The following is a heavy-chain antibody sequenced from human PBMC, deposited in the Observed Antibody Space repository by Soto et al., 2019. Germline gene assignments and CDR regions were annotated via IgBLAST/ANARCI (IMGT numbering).Heavy chain of an antibody. J-gene: IGHJ3*02. D-gene: IGHD3-16*02. CDR3: AGDLPYYDYVWGSYRHGAFDI. CDR2: IIPIFGTA. CDR1: GGTFSSYA. V-gene: IGHV1-69*06. Sequence: SVKVSCKASGGTFSSYAISWVRQAPGQGLEWMGGIIPIFGTANYAQKFQGRVTITADKSTSTAYMELSSLRSEDTAVYYCAGDLPYYDYVWGSYRHGAFDIWGQGTMVTVSS.